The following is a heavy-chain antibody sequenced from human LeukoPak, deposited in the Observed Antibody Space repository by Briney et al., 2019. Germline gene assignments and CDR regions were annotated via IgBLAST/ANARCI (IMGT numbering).Heavy chain of an antibody. V-gene: IGHV4-39*01. D-gene: IGHD2-2*02. Sequence: SETLSLTCTVSGGSISSGTYYWGWIRQPPGKGLECIGTIYYSGSTSYNPSFKSRVTISVDTSKNQFSLKLTSVTAADTAVYYCAGTYRLRRFDPWGQGTLVTVSS. CDR3: AGTYRLRRFDP. CDR2: IYYSGST. J-gene: IGHJ5*02. CDR1: GGSISSGTYY.